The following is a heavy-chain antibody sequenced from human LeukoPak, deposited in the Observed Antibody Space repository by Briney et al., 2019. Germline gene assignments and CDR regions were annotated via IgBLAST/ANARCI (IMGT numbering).Heavy chain of an antibody. CDR1: GFIFSSHW. CDR2: IHEDGSDK. D-gene: IGHD5-24*01. V-gene: IGHV3-7*05. CDR3: ARTLRLHTPRAFDI. J-gene: IGHJ3*02. Sequence: GGSLRLSCAASGFIFSSHWMNCVRQAPGKGLECVANIHEDGSDKYYVDSVKGRFTVSRDNARNSLYLQMNSLRAEDTAVYYCARTLRLHTPRAFDIWGQGTMVTVSS.